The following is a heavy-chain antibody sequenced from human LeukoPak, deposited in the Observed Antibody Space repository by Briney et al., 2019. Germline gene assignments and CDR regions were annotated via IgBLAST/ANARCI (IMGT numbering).Heavy chain of an antibody. Sequence: GESPKISCKGSGYSFTSYWIGWVRQMPGKGLEWMGIIYPGDSDTRYSPSFQGQVTISADKSISTAYLQWSSLKASDTAMYYCARHVYCSGGSCYGLDYYYYYMDVWGKGTTVTVSS. CDR3: ARHVYCSGGSCYGLDYYYYYMDV. J-gene: IGHJ6*03. CDR2: IYPGDSDT. CDR1: GYSFTSYW. D-gene: IGHD2-15*01. V-gene: IGHV5-51*01.